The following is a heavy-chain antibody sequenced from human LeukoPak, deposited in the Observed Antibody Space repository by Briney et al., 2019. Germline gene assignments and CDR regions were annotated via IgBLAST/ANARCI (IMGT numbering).Heavy chain of an antibody. J-gene: IGHJ4*02. D-gene: IGHD4-23*01. Sequence: HGESLKISCKGSGYSFTNYWITWVRQMPGKGLEWMGTIDPSDSYTNYSPSFQGHVTISADKSISTAYLQWSSLKASDTAMYYCARHTTVGGSLRFDYWGQGTLVSVSS. CDR1: GYSFTNYW. V-gene: IGHV5-10-1*01. CDR2: IDPSDSYT. CDR3: ARHTTVGGSLRFDY.